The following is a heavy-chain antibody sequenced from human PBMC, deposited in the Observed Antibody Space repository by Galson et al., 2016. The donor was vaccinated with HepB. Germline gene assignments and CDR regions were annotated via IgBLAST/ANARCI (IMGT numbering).Heavy chain of an antibody. CDR2: IKQNGVEK. J-gene: IGHJ3*02. CDR1: GFIFSNYW. D-gene: IGHD7-27*01. V-gene: IGHV3-7*01. Sequence: SLRLSCAASGFIFSNYWMSWVRQAPGKGLEWVAHIKQNGVEKYYVDSVKGRFTISRDNAKNSLYLHMSSLRAEDTAVYYCARLGAGATRDDTFDIWGQGTMVTVSS. CDR3: ARLGAGATRDDTFDI.